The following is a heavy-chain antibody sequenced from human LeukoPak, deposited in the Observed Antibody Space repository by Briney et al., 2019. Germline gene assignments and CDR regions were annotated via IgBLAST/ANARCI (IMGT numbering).Heavy chain of an antibody. D-gene: IGHD3-10*01. CDR1: GGSIISYA. J-gene: IGHJ6*02. CDR3: ARGIRGVPPDYYYYGMDV. CDR2: IIPILTEA. V-gene: IGHV1-69*04. Sequence: GASVKVSCKASGGSIISYAISWVRQASGQEREWMGRIIPILTEADYAQKFQGRVTITADKFKTTVYMEMSSLRSEDTAVYYCARGIRGVPPDYYYYGMDVWGQGTTVTVSS.